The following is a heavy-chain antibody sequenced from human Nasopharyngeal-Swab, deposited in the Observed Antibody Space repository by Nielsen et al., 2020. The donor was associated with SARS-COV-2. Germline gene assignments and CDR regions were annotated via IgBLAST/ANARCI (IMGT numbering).Heavy chain of an antibody. CDR3: TRYAWTYADLSYFDY. Sequence: GESLKISCAASGFTFSDYYMAWVRQAPGKGLEWLSYISTSGRTTDSADSVKGRFTISRDNANNLLFLQMNSLRNEDTAVYYCTRYAWTYADLSYFDYWGQGTLVTVSS. CDR1: GFTFSDYY. J-gene: IGHJ4*02. D-gene: IGHD3-16*01. V-gene: IGHV3-11*01. CDR2: ISTSGRTT.